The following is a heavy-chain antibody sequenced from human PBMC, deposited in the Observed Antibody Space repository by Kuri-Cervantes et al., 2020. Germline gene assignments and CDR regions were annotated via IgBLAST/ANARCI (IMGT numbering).Heavy chain of an antibody. CDR2: IGGYSTNT. D-gene: IGHD2-2*01. CDR3: ARGYCSSISCPFDY. Sequence: ASVKVSCKASGYIFSDYGISWVRQAPGQGLQWMGWIGGYSTNTQYAEKLQGRVTINRDTFASTAYMELSSLRSEDTAVYYCARGYCSSISCPFDYWGQGTLVTVSS. V-gene: IGHV1-18*01. J-gene: IGHJ4*02. CDR1: GYIFSDYG.